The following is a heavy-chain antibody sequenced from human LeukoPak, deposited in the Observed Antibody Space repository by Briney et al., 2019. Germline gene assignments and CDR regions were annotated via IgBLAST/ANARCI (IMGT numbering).Heavy chain of an antibody. CDR2: IYTSGST. CDR3: ARHYDFWSGSDDY. D-gene: IGHD3-3*01. V-gene: IGHV4-61*02. J-gene: IGHJ4*02. CDR1: GGPISSGSYY. Sequence: PSQTLSLTCTVSGGPISSGSYYWSWIRQPAGKGLEWIGRIYTSGSTNYNPSLKSRVTISVDTSKNQFSLKLSSVTAADTAVYYCARHYDFWSGSDDYWGQGSLVTVSS.